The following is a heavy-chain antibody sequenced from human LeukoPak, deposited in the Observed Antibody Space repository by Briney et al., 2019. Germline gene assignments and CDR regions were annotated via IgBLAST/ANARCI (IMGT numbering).Heavy chain of an antibody. V-gene: IGHV3-23*01. D-gene: IGHD3-22*01. CDR3: ARRDWYDYDTRRGYYFAS. J-gene: IGHJ4*02. Sequence: GGSLRLSCAASGFIFSSYGMSWVRQAPGKGLEWVSSISKSGGNTNCADSVKGRFTISRDNSKSTLYLQMNSLRAEDTAVYYCARRDWYDYDTRRGYYFASWGQGTLVTVSS. CDR1: GFIFSSYG. CDR2: ISKSGGNT.